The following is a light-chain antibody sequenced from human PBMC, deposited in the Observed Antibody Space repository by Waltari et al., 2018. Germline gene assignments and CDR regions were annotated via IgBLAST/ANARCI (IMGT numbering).Light chain of an antibody. CDR3: CSSAGGTTWA. CDR1: GNNVGGYNL. J-gene: IGLJ2*01. CDR2: EVN. V-gene: IGLV2-23*02. Sequence: QSALTQPASVSGSPGQSITISCTGTGNNVGGYNLVSWYQQLPGKAPKLMIYEVNKRPSGVSSRFSGSKSGNTASLTISGLLAEDEADYYCCSSAGGTTWAFGGGTKLAVL.